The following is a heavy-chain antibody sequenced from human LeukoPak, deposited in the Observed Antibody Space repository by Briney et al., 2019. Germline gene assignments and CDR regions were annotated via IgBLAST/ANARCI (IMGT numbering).Heavy chain of an antibody. CDR2: INPNSGGT. CDR1: GYTFTGYY. J-gene: IGHJ3*02. D-gene: IGHD2-21*02. V-gene: IGHV1-2*02. Sequence: ASVKVSCKASGYTFTGYYMHWVRQAPGQGLEWMGWINPNSGGTNYAQKFQGRVTMTRDTSISTAYMELSRLRSDDTAVYYCASGGIVVVTAPDAFDMGGQGTMVTVSS. CDR3: ASGGIVVVTAPDAFDM.